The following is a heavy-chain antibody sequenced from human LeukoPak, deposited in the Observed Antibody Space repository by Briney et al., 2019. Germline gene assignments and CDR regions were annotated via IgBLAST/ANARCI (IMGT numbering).Heavy chain of an antibody. CDR2: IYYSGST. CDR1: GGSISSSSYY. D-gene: IGHD6-19*01. CDR3: ARRSYSSGRHDFDY. J-gene: IGHJ4*02. V-gene: IGHV4-39*01. Sequence: PSETLSLTCTVSGGSISSSSYYWGWIRQPPGKGLEWIGSIYYSGSTYYNPSLKSRVTISVDTSKSQFSLKLSSVTAADTAVYYCARRSYSSGRHDFDYWGQGTLVTVSS.